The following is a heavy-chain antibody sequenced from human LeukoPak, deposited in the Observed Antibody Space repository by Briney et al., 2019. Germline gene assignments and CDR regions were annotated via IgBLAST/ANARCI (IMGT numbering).Heavy chain of an antibody. V-gene: IGHV5-51*01. CDR2: IYPGDSDT. J-gene: IGHJ4*02. Sequence: GASLKISCKGSGSSFTSDWIGWVRQMPGKGLEWMGIIYPGDSDTRYSPSFQGQVTISADKSISTAYLQWSSLKASDTAMYYCARLGDLYGDYGIHDYWGQGTLVTVSS. CDR1: GSSFTSDW. D-gene: IGHD4-17*01. CDR3: ARLGDLYGDYGIHDY.